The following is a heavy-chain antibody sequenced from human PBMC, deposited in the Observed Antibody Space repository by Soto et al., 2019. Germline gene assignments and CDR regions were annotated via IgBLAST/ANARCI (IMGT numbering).Heavy chain of an antibody. J-gene: IGHJ6*02. CDR1: GYTFTSYG. D-gene: IGHD4-4*01. CDR2: ISAYNGNT. Sequence: ASVKVSCKASGYTFTSYGITWVRQAPGQGLEWMGWISAYNGNTNYAQKLQGRVTMTTDTSTSTAYMELRSLRSDDTAVYYCARDGTTVTTALYYYYYGMDVWGQGTTVTVSS. V-gene: IGHV1-18*01. CDR3: ARDGTTVTTALYYYYYGMDV.